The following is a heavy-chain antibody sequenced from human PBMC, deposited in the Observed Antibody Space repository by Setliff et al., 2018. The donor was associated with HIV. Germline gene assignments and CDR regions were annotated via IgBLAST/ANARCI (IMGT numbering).Heavy chain of an antibody. Sequence: GGSLRLSCAASGFTFSSSAMSWVRQAPGKGLEWVSGISGSGVSTYYADSVKGRFTISRDNSKNTLYLQINSLRAEDTAVYYCARAAGYTGGWGYGATYHYYMDVWGKGTTVTVSS. CDR3: ARAAGYTGGWGYGATYHYYMDV. CDR2: ISGSGVST. J-gene: IGHJ6*03. D-gene: IGHD6-19*01. CDR1: GFTFSSSA. V-gene: IGHV3-23*01.